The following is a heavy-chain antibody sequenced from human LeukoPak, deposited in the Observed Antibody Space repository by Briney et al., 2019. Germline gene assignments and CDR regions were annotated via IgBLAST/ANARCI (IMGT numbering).Heavy chain of an antibody. CDR3: ARAVKYFYDSSGPYLDY. CDR1: GFTLSDYY. J-gene: IGHJ4*02. CDR2: ISNTGSTT. Sequence: PGGSLRLSCAASGFTLSDYYMSWIRQAPGKELECVSYISNTGSTTHYADSVKGRFTVSRDNAKNSLYLQMNSLRAEDTAVYYCARAVKYFYDSSGPYLDYWGQGTLIAVSS. V-gene: IGHV3-11*01. D-gene: IGHD3-22*01.